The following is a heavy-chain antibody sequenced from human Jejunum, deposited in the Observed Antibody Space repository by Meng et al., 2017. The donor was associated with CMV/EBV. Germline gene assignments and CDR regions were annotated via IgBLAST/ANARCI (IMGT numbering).Heavy chain of an antibody. D-gene: IGHD3-3*01. CDR3: AKEATIRIFGNYYYGMDV. V-gene: IGHV3-23*01. J-gene: IGHJ6*02. Sequence: TFHTFAVGWVRQAPGKGLEWVASISGAGTRDYADSVKGRFTISRDNARNTVYLEVNGLRADDAAVYYCAKEATIRIFGNYYYGMDVWGQGTTVTVSS. CDR2: ISGAGTR. CDR1: TFHTFA.